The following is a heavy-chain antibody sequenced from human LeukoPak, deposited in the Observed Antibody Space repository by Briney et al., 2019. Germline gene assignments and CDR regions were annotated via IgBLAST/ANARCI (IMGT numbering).Heavy chain of an antibody. J-gene: IGHJ3*02. D-gene: IGHD3-22*01. CDR3: ARAPYYYDSNNDAFDI. Sequence: SETLSLTCTVSGGSINGYYWGWIRQPPGKGLEWIGYIHYSGSTNYNPSLKSRVTMSVDTSKNQFSLKLSSVTAADTAVYYCARAPYYYDSNNDAFDIWGQGTMVTVSS. CDR1: GGSINGYY. V-gene: IGHV4-59*12. CDR2: IHYSGST.